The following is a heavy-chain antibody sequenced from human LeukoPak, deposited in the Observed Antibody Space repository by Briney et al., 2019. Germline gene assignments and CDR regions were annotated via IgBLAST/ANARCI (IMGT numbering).Heavy chain of an antibody. Sequence: GGSLRLSCAASGFTVSSNYMSWVRQAPGKGLEWVSVIYSGGSTYYADSVKGRFTISRDNSKNTLYLQMNSLRAEDTAVYYCARVSRQWLSIYWGQGTLVTVSS. CDR1: GFTVSSNY. J-gene: IGHJ4*02. CDR3: ARVSRQWLSIY. V-gene: IGHV3-66*01. CDR2: IYSGGST. D-gene: IGHD6-19*01.